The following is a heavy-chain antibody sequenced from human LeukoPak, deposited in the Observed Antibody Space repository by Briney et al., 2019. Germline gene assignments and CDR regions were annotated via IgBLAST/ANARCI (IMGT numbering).Heavy chain of an antibody. CDR1: GFTFSGYW. CDR3: ARGRYCSGGSCYLDY. Sequence: SGGSLRLSCAASGFTFSGYWMQWVRQAPGKGLIWVSRINTDGSSTTYADSVKGRFTISRDNAKNTLYLQMNSLRAEDTAVYYCARGRYCSGGSCYLDYWGQGTLVTVSP. J-gene: IGHJ4*02. CDR2: INTDGSST. D-gene: IGHD2-15*01. V-gene: IGHV3-74*01.